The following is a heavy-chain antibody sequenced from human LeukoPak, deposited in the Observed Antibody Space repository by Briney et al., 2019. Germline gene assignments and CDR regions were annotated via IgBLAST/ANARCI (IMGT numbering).Heavy chain of an antibody. CDR3: VRENIEMATILYYYMDV. V-gene: IGHV3-21*01. J-gene: IGHJ6*03. Sequence: TGGSLRLSCAASGFTFSSFIMNWVRQTPGKGLEWVSSISSSSSYIYYADSVKGRFTISRDNAKNSLYLQMNSLRAGDTAVYYCVRENIEMATILYYYMDVWGKGTTVTVSS. CDR1: GFTFSSFI. CDR2: ISSSSSYI. D-gene: IGHD5-24*01.